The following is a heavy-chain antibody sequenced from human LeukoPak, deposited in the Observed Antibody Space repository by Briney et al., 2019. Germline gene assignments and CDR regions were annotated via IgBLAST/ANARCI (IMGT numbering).Heavy chain of an antibody. CDR2: IIPILGIA. Sequence: SVKVSCKASGGTFSSYAISWVRQAPGQGLEWMGRIIPILGIANYAQKFQGRVTITADKSTSTAYMELSSLRSEDTAVYYCATGTGYAAEGFDYWGQGTLVTVSS. J-gene: IGHJ4*02. CDR3: ATGTGYAAEGFDY. V-gene: IGHV1-69*04. D-gene: IGHD3/OR15-3a*01. CDR1: GGTFSSYA.